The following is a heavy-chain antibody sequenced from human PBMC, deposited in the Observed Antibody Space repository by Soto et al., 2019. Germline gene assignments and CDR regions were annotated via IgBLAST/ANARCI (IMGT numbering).Heavy chain of an antibody. J-gene: IGHJ5*02. D-gene: IGHD3-22*01. CDR3: ARTGKFYYYDMSGLPFDP. V-gene: IGHV4-59*12. CDR1: GGSISSYY. CDR2: IYHSGST. Sequence: PSETLSLTCTLSGGSISSYYWSWIRQPPGKGLEWIGYIYHSGSTYYNPSLKSRVTISVDRSKNQFSLKLSSVTAADTAVYFCARTGKFYYYDMSGLPFDPWGPGVLVTV.